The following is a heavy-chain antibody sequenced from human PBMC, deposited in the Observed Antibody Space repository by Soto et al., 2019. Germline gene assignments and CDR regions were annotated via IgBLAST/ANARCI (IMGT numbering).Heavy chain of an antibody. J-gene: IGHJ6*02. D-gene: IGHD3-9*01. CDR3: ARLDKSTYYYYGMDV. Sequence: QVQLQESGPGLVKPSQTLSLTCTVSGGSISSGGYYWSWIRQHPGKGLEWIGYIYYSGSTYYNPSLKSRVTISVDTSKNQFSLKLSSVTAADTAVYYCARLDKSTYYYYGMDVWGQGTTVTVSS. CDR1: GGSISSGGYY. CDR2: IYYSGST. V-gene: IGHV4-31*03.